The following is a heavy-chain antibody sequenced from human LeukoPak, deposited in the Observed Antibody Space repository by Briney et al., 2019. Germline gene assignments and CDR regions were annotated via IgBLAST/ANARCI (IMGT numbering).Heavy chain of an antibody. D-gene: IGHD3-10*01. CDR2: INWNGGST. Sequence: PGGSLRLSCAASGFTFDDDGMSWVRQAPGKGLEWVSNINWNGGSTNYADSVRGRFTISRDNAKNSLYLQMNSLRAEDTALYYCAKDMATSGSGSYDYWGQGTLVTVSS. V-gene: IGHV3-20*04. J-gene: IGHJ4*02. CDR3: AKDMATSGSGSYDY. CDR1: GFTFDDDG.